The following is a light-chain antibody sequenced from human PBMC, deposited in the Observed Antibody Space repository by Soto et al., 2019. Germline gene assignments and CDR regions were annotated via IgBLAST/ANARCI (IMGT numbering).Light chain of an antibody. CDR3: QQFNVWTLT. CDR1: LSVRSN. Sequence: IGMTQSPATLSLSAGDRATLSSRARLSVRSNFAWDQEKPGQAPRLLIYGASTRATGIPGTCTGSGSGTEFTLTVSSLLCEDSAVYYSQQFNVWTLTSGVGTKVDIK. CDR2: GAS. J-gene: IGKJ4*01. V-gene: IGKV3-15*01.